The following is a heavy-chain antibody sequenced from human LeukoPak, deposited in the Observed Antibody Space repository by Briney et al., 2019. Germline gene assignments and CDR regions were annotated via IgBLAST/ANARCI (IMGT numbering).Heavy chain of an antibody. V-gene: IGHV4-38-2*02. D-gene: IGHD2-15*01. CDR1: GYSITRGYF. CDR2: MFHSGST. J-gene: IGHJ5*02. CDR3: ARVGVVAATHSCWFDP. Sequence: SETLSLTCTVSGYSITRGYFWGWIRQSPGKGLEWIASMFHSGSTYYNPSLKSRVTISVDTSKNQFSLKLSSVTAADTAVYYCARVGVVAATHSCWFDPWGQGTLVTVSS.